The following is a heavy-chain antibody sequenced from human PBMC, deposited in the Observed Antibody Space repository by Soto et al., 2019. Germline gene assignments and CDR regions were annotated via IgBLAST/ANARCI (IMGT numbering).Heavy chain of an antibody. V-gene: IGHV4-4*07. CDR1: GASITGSSY. Sequence: SETLSLTCTVSGASITGSSYWSWIRQPAGKGLEWIGRFSLSGTTNYNPSLRSRATMSADVSKNQFSLRLTSVTAADTALYYCARGMTPPGAPAWYYFDSWGQGTLVTVSS. CDR2: FSLSGTT. J-gene: IGHJ4*02. CDR3: ARGMTPPGAPAWYYFDS. D-gene: IGHD2-8*02.